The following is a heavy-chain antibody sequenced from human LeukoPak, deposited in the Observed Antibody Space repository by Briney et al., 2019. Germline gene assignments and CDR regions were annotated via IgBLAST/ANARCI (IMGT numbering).Heavy chain of an antibody. V-gene: IGHV1-46*01. CDR3: ARVGSGSYYNRKFDY. CDR1: GYTFTSYF. D-gene: IGHD3-10*01. J-gene: IGHJ4*02. CDR2: INPSGGST. Sequence: ASVKVSCKASGYTFTSYFMHWVRQAPGHGLEWMGIINPSGGSTSYAQKFPGRVTMTRDTSTSTVYMELSSLRSEDTAVYYCARVGSGSYYNRKFDYWGQGTLVTVSS.